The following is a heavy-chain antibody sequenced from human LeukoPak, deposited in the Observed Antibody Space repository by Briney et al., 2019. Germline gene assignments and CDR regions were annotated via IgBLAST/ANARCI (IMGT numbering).Heavy chain of an antibody. CDR1: GGSFSGYY. CDR3: AREGRGRGSIGGPVSPFDY. V-gene: IGHV4-34*01. J-gene: IGHJ4*02. CDR2: INHSGST. Sequence: PSETLSLTCAVYGGSFSGYYWSWIRQPPGKGLEWIGEINHSGSTNYNPSLKSRVTISVDTSKNQFSLKLSSVTAADTAVYYCAREGRGRGSIGGPVSPFDYWGQGTLVTVSS. D-gene: IGHD3-3*01.